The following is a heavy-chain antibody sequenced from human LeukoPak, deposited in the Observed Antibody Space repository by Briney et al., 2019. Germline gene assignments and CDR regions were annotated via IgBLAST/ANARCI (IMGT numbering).Heavy chain of an antibody. CDR3: AREYGGNRQYYFVS. V-gene: IGHV1-46*01. CDR2: INPSGGST. Sequence: ASVKVSCKASGYTFTSYYMHWVRQAPGQGLEWMGIINPSGGSTSYAQKFQGRVTMTRDTSTSTVYMELSSLRSEDTAGYYSAREYGGNRQYYFVSCGQGTLVTVSS. J-gene: IGHJ4*02. CDR1: GYTFTSYY. D-gene: IGHD4-23*01.